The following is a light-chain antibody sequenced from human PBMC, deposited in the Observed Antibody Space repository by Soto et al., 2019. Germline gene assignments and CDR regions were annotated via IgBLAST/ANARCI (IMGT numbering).Light chain of an antibody. Sequence: VQMTQSPSSLSASVGDRVTIPXRARRSVGRYLNWYQQEPVXXPKLXXXAAXSLQSGVPSRFIGSGSGRDFTLTISSLQPEYFSTSYCQQSYRTTTRTFGQGTRLEIK. V-gene: IGKV1-39*01. CDR3: QQSYRTTTRT. CDR1: RSVGRY. CDR2: AAX. J-gene: IGKJ5*01.